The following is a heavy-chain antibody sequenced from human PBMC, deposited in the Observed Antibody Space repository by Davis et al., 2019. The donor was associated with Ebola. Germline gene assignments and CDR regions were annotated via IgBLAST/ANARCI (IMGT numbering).Heavy chain of an antibody. J-gene: IGHJ4*02. CDR3: ARGLYDFWSGYFDY. D-gene: IGHD3-3*01. V-gene: IGHV3-21*01. CDR2: ISSSSSYI. Sequence: GESLKISCAASGFTFSSYSMNWVRQAPGKGLEWVSSISSSSSYIYYADSVKGRFTISRDNAKNSLYLQMNSLRAEDTAVYYCARGLYDFWSGYFDYWGQGTLVTVSS. CDR1: GFTFSSYS.